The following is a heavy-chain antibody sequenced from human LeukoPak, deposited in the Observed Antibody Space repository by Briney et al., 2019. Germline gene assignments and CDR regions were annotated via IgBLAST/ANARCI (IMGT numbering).Heavy chain of an antibody. V-gene: IGHV4-59*01. CDR3: AREGTTVTHFDY. D-gene: IGHD4-11*01. CDR1: GGSISSYY. J-gene: IGHJ4*02. Sequence: PSETLSLTCTVSGGSISSYYWSWIRQPPGKGLEWIGYIYYSGSTNYNPSLKSRVTISIDTSKNQFSLKLSSVTAADTAVYYCAREGTTVTHFDYWGQGTLVTVSS. CDR2: IYYSGST.